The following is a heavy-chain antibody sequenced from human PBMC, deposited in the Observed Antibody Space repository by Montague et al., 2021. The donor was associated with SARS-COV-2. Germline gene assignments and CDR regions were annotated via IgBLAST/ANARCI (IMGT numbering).Heavy chain of an antibody. V-gene: IGHV4-59*08. J-gene: IGHJ6*02. CDR3: ARNYERSLDV. Sequence: SETLSLTCTVSGGSITNDDWSWIRQPPGKGLEWIVNIFKNGDIDYNPSLRSRVIISVDTSKSQFSLKVTSVTAADTAAYYCARNYERSLDVWGQGTTVTVSS. D-gene: IGHD3-16*01. CDR1: GGSITNDD. CDR2: IFKNGDI.